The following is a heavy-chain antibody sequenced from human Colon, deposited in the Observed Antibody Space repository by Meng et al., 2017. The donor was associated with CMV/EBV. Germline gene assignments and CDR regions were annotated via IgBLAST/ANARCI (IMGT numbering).Heavy chain of an antibody. D-gene: IGHD1-26*01. J-gene: IGHJ4*02. CDR2: ISSSSSYI. CDR1: GFTFSSYS. Sequence: GESLKISCAASGFTFSSYSMNWVRQAPGKGLEWVSSISSSSSYIYYADSVKGRFTISRDNAKNSLYLQMNSLSAEDTAVYYCARKMVGATLDYWGQGTLVTVSS. CDR3: ARKMVGATLDY. V-gene: IGHV3-21*01.